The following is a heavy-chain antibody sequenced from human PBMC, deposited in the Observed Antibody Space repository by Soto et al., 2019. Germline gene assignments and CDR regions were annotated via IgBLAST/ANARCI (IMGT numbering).Heavy chain of an antibody. J-gene: IGHJ4*02. Sequence: PGGSLRLSCAASGFTFSNYAMSWVRQAPGKGLEWVSGIRGSGDRTHNADSVRGRFTISRDNSKNTLYLQMNNLRAEDTAVYYCAKEGDYSNSWWDFDSWGQGTLVTVSS. CDR2: IRGSGDRT. CDR1: GFTFSNYA. D-gene: IGHD6-13*01. V-gene: IGHV3-23*01. CDR3: AKEGDYSNSWWDFDS.